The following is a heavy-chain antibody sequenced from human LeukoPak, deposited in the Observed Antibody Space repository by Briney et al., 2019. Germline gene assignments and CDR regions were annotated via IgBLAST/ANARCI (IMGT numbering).Heavy chain of an antibody. Sequence: GGSLRLSCSASGFTFSKYKMHWVRQAPGKGLEWVAVISYDGSNKYYADSVKGRFTISRDNSKNTLYLQMNSLRAEDTAVYYCAKGEPHGSGWLYWGQGTLVTVSS. V-gene: IGHV3-30*18. CDR1: GFTFSKYK. CDR2: ISYDGSNK. CDR3: AKGEPHGSGWLY. D-gene: IGHD6-19*01. J-gene: IGHJ4*02.